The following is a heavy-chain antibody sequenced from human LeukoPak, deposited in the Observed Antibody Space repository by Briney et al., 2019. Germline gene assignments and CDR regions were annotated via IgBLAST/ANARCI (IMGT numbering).Heavy chain of an antibody. V-gene: IGHV3-30*02. D-gene: IGHD6-13*01. CDR3: AKFPLPGIAAAGTGY. Sequence: GGSLRLSCAASGFTFSSYGMHWVRQAPGKGLEWVAFIRYDGSNKYYADSVKGRFTISRDNSKNTLYLQMNSLRAEDTAVYYCAKFPLPGIAAAGTGYWGQGTLVTVSS. CDR1: GFTFSSYG. J-gene: IGHJ4*02. CDR2: IRYDGSNK.